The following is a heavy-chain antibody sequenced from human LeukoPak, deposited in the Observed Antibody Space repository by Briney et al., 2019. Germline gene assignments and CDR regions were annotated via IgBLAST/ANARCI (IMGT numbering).Heavy chain of an antibody. CDR2: FSGSGGST. Sequence: GGSLRLSCAASGFTFSSYAMSWVRQAPGKGLEWVSAFSGSGGSTYYADSVKGRFTISRDNSKNTLFLQMNSLRAEDTALYYCARDFSGSYDYYYYYMDVWGKGTTVTVSS. D-gene: IGHD3-10*01. V-gene: IGHV3-23*01. CDR1: GFTFSSYA. J-gene: IGHJ6*03. CDR3: ARDFSGSYDYYYYYMDV.